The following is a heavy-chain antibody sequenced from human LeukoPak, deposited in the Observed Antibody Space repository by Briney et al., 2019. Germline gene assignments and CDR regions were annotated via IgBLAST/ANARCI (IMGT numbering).Heavy chain of an antibody. V-gene: IGHV3-48*01. CDR1: GFPFSSYS. CDR3: ARSAYYHYNYYYMDV. Sequence: GGSLRLPCSASGFPFSSYSMNWVRQAPGKGLEGVSYISSGSSSIYYADSAKGRFTVSRDNAKNSLYLQMNSLRAEDTAVYYCARSAYYHYNYYYMDVWGKGTTVTVSS. D-gene: IGHD3-10*01. J-gene: IGHJ6*03. CDR2: ISSGSSSI.